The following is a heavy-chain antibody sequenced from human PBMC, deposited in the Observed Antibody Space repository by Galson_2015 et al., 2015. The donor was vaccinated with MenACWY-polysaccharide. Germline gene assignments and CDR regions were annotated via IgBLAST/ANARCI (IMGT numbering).Heavy chain of an antibody. CDR2: INYSGST. J-gene: IGHJ4*02. CDR1: GGSIRSTTFH. Sequence: LSLTCTVSGGSIRSTTFHWGWLRQPPGKGLEWIGSINYSGSTYSNPALKSRLTMSVDTSKNQFSLKLTSVTAADTAVYYCLYASSYRYIFDYWGQGTLVTVSS. CDR3: LYASSYRYIFDY. V-gene: IGHV4-39*01. D-gene: IGHD1-26*01.